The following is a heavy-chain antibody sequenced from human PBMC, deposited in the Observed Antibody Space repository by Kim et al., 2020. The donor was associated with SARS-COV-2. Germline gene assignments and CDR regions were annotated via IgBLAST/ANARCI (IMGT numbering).Heavy chain of an antibody. CDR2: IYYSGST. V-gene: IGHV4-31*03. CDR3: ARAHGSGSYYTPFDY. CDR1: GGSISSGGYY. J-gene: IGHJ4*02. D-gene: IGHD3-10*01. Sequence: SETLSLTCTVSGGSISSGGYYWSWIRQHPGKGLEWIGYIYYSGSTYYNPSLKSRVTISVDTSKNQFSLKLSSVTAADTAVYYCARAHGSGSYYTPFDYWGQGTLVTVSS.